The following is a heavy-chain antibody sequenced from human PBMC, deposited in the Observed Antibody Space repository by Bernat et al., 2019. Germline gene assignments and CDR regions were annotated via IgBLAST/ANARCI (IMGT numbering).Heavy chain of an antibody. V-gene: IGHV5-51*01. D-gene: IGHD6-25*01. Sequence: EVQLVQSGAEVKKPGESLKISCKGSGYIFTTYWIVWVRQMPGKGLAWMGIIYPGDSDTRYSPSFQGQVTIPADKSSSTAYLQWSSLKASDTAIYYCARHGPRAATNELDSWGQGTLVTVSS. CDR2: IYPGDSDT. CDR3: ARHGPRAATNELDS. J-gene: IGHJ4*02. CDR1: GYIFTTYW.